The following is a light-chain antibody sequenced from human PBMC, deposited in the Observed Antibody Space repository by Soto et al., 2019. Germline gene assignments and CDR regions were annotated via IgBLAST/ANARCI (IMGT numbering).Light chain of an antibody. V-gene: IGKV3-20*01. CDR2: GAL. J-gene: IGKJ3*01. Sequence: EIVLTQSPGSLSLSPGEIAKLFCRASQTGSMRFLARYSEHPXXAPRLLIQGALRRAPGIPHRLSGSGSWTGFTISISRLEPEDFAVYYCQHDGSSPPFTFSPGTKVDIK. CDR3: QHDGSSPPFT. CDR1: QTGSMRF.